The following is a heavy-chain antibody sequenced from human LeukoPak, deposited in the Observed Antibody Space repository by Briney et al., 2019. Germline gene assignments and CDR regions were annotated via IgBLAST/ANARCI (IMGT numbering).Heavy chain of an antibody. J-gene: IGHJ5*02. CDR2: IYYSGST. CDR1: NGSISNYY. Sequence: SETLSLTCTVSNGSISNYYWSWIRQPPGKGLEYIGYIYYSGSTNYNPSLKSRVTISVDRSKNQFSLKLSSVTAADTAVYYCARVEGFWFDPWGQGTLVTVSS. CDR3: ARVEGFWFDP. V-gene: IGHV4-59*12.